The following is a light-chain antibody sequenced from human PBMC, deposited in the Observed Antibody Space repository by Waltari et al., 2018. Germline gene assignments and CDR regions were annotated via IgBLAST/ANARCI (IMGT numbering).Light chain of an antibody. CDR2: GQD. V-gene: IGLV3-19*01. CDR3: HSRDTISTRV. J-gene: IGLJ3*02. CDR1: SLRRYY. Sequence: SSELTQDPAVSVVLGQTVRITCQGDSLRRYYASWYQQRPGQAPRLVLYGQDNRPSGIPDRFSGSTSGDTASLTITGAQAEEEADYYCHSRDTISTRVFGGGTRLTV.